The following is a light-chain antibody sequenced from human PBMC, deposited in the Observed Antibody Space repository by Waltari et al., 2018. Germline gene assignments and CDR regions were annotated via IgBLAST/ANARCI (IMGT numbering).Light chain of an antibody. J-gene: IGKJ4*01. Sequence: DIVLTQSPGTLSLSPGKRPSPSCRASQSITNNYLAWYQQIPGQAPRVLIYHASTRANGIPDRFSGSGSGTDFTLTISRLEPEDFAVYYCQKYGSTPRPFGGGTKVEIK. CDR1: QSITNNY. CDR3: QKYGSTPRP. V-gene: IGKV3-20*01. CDR2: HAS.